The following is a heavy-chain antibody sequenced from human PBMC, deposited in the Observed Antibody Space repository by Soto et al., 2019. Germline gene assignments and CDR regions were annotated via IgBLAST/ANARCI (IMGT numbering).Heavy chain of an antibody. CDR1: GYTFTSYG. CDR3: ARDPRGPYMITFGGVIDHFDY. Sequence: GASVKVSCKASGYTFTSYGISWVRQAPGQGLEWMGWISAYNGNTNYAQKLQGRVTMTTDTSTSTAYMELRSLRSDDTAVYYCARDPRGPYMITFGGVIDHFDYWGQGTLVTSPQ. J-gene: IGHJ4*02. CDR2: ISAYNGNT. D-gene: IGHD3-16*02. V-gene: IGHV1-18*01.